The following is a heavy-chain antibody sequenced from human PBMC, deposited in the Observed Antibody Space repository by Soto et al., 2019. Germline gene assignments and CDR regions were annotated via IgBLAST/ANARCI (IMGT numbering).Heavy chain of an antibody. CDR1: GFTVSSNY. CDR3: AREDSSGYSDY. J-gene: IGHJ4*02. CDR2: IYSGGST. Sequence: EVQLVESGGGLVQPGGSLRLSCAVSGFTVSSNYMSWVRQAPGKGLEWVSVIYSGGSTYYADSVKGRFTISRDNSKNTLYLQMNSLRAEDTAVYYCAREDSSGYSDYWGQGTLVTVSS. D-gene: IGHD3-22*01. V-gene: IGHV3-66*01.